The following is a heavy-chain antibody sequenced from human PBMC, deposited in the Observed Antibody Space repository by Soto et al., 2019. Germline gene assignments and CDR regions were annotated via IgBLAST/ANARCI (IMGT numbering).Heavy chain of an antibody. CDR3: AKSGSFSAYYYYGMDV. CDR2: ISSGGSGGTT. V-gene: IGHV3-23*01. Sequence: WWSLRLSCSASVFIFTNYAMNWVRQAPGRGLEWVSAISSGGSGGTTYYADSVQGRFTISRDNSNNKLFLQMNSLRADDTAKYYCAKSGSFSAYYYYGMDVWGQGTTVTVSS. CDR1: VFIFTNYA. D-gene: IGHD2-21*01. J-gene: IGHJ6*02.